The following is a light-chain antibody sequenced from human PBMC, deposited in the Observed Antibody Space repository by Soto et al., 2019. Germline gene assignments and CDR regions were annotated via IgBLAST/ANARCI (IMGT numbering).Light chain of an antibody. V-gene: IGKV3-20*01. CDR3: QQYGNSRGT. J-gene: IGKJ1*01. Sequence: EIVLTQSPGTLSLSPGERATLSCRASQSVSSSYLAWYQQKPGQAPRLLIYNASSRATGIPDRFSGSGSGIDFTLTISRLEPEDFAVYYCQQYGNSRGTFGQGTKVEIK. CDR2: NAS. CDR1: QSVSSSY.